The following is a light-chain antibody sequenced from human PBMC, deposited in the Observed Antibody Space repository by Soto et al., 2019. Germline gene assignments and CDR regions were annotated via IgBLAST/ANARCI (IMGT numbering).Light chain of an antibody. CDR3: QQYGSSLYT. Sequence: EIVLTQSPGTLSLSPGERATLSCRASQSVSSSYLVWYQQKPGQAPRLLIYGASRRATGIPDRFSGSGSGTDFTLTISRLEPEDFAVYYCQQYGSSLYTFGQGTKLEIK. V-gene: IGKV3-20*01. CDR2: GAS. J-gene: IGKJ2*01. CDR1: QSVSSSY.